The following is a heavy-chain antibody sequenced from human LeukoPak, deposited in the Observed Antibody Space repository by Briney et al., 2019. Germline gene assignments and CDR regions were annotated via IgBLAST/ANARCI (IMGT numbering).Heavy chain of an antibody. CDR3: ARGNYYGEFDP. V-gene: IGHV4-59*01. D-gene: IGHD3-10*01. CDR1: GASISSYY. CDR2: IYYSGIT. J-gene: IGHJ5*02. Sequence: SETLSLTCTVSGASISSYYWNWIRQPPGKGLEWIGYIYYSGITNYNPSLKSRVTISIDTSRNQFSLKLRIVTAADTAVHYCARGNYYGEFDPWGQGTVVTVSS.